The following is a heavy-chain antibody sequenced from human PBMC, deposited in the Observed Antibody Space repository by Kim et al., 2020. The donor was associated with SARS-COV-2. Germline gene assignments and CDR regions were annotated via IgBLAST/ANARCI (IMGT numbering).Heavy chain of an antibody. CDR3: ARQGIMITFGGVIVNDY. D-gene: IGHD3-16*02. J-gene: IGHJ4*02. Sequence: KSRVTISVDTSKNQFSLKLSSVTAADTAVYYCARQGIMITFGGVIVNDYWGQGTLVTVSS. V-gene: IGHV4-39*01.